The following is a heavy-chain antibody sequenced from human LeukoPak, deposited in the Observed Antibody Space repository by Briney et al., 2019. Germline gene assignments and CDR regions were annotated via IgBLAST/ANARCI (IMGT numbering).Heavy chain of an antibody. Sequence: GASVKLSCNASGYTFTSYGIGWERQGPGQGLERMGWISAYNGNTNYAQKHQGKVTMTTDTSTSTDYMELRSLRPDDKAVDYCARVAGRWLHPMLDAFDGWGQGTMVTVSS. D-gene: IGHD5-24*01. CDR2: ISAYNGNT. V-gene: IGHV1-18*01. CDR3: ARVAGRWLHPMLDAFDG. CDR1: GYTFTSYG. J-gene: IGHJ3*01.